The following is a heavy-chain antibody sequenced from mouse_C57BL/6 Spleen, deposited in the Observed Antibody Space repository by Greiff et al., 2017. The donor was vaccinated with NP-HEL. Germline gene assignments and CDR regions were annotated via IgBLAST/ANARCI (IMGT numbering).Heavy chain of an antibody. J-gene: IGHJ4*01. Sequence: QVQLQQPGAELVKPGASVKLSCKASGYTFTSYWMHWVKQRPGQGLEWIGMIHPNSGSTNYNEKFKSKATLTVDKSSSTAYMQLSSLTSEDSAVYYCASPYYYDVGGDAMDYWGQGTSVTVSS. V-gene: IGHV1-64*01. CDR1: GYTFTSYW. CDR3: ASPYYYDVGGDAMDY. CDR2: IHPNSGST. D-gene: IGHD2-4*01.